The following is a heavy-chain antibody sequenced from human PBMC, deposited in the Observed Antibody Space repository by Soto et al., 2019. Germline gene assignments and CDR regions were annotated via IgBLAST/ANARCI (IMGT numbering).Heavy chain of an antibody. D-gene: IGHD3-22*01. J-gene: IGHJ6*02. V-gene: IGHV4-39*01. CDR1: GGSISSGDYY. CDR3: ARSTYYYDSSGYSRGYYYYGMDV. CDR2: IYYSGST. Sequence: SETLSLTCTVSGGSISSGDYYWSWIRQPPGKGLEWIGSIYYSGSTYYNPSLKSRVTISVDTSKNQFSLKLSSVTAADTAVHYCARSTYYYDSSGYSRGYYYYGMDVWGQGTTVTVSS.